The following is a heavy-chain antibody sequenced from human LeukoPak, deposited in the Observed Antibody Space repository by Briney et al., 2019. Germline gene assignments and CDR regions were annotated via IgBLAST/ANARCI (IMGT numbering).Heavy chain of an antibody. CDR2: ISSSSSYI. V-gene: IGHV3-21*01. CDR1: GFTFSSYS. CDR3: ASLLNSGSYSIADY. J-gene: IGHJ4*02. D-gene: IGHD6-19*01. Sequence: GGSLRLSCAASGFTFSSYSMNWVRQAPGKGLEWVSSISSSSSYIYYADSVKGRFTISRDNAKNSLYLQMNSLRAEDTAVYYCASLLNSGSYSIADYWGREPWSPSPQ.